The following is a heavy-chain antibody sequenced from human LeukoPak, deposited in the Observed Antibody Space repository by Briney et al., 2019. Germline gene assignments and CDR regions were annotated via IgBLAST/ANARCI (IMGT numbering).Heavy chain of an antibody. CDR2: ISSSGSTI. Sequence: GGSLRLSCAASGFTFSSYEMNWVGQAPGKGLEWVSYISSSGSTIYYADSVKGRFTISRDNAKNSLYLQMNSLRAEDTAVYYCARGPRYCSGGSCYSPFDYWGQGTLVTVSS. V-gene: IGHV3-48*03. CDR3: ARGPRYCSGGSCYSPFDY. J-gene: IGHJ4*02. D-gene: IGHD2-15*01. CDR1: GFTFSSYE.